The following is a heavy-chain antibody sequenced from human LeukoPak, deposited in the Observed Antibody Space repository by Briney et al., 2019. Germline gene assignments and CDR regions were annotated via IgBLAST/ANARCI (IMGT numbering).Heavy chain of an antibody. V-gene: IGHV4-4*09. D-gene: IGHD3-22*01. J-gene: IGHJ4*02. CDR2: IYTSGNT. CDR3: ARLDISGHLEY. Sequence: SETLSLTCTVSGGSISGYYWSWNRQPPGKGLEWIGYIYTSGNTNYNPSLKSRVTMSVDTSKNQFSLKLSSVTAADTAVYYCARLDISGHLEYWGQGTLLTVSS. CDR1: GGSISGYY.